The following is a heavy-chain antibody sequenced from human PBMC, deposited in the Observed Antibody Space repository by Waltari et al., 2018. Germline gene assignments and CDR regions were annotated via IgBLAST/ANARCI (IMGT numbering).Heavy chain of an antibody. J-gene: IGHJ3*02. V-gene: IGHV1-69*12. CDR2: IIPIFGTA. CDR1: GGTFSSYA. D-gene: IGHD6-13*01. CDR3: ARNLLIAAAGPRGAFDI. Sequence: QVQLVQSGAEVKKPGSSVTVSCKASGGTFSSYAISWVRQATGQGLEWMGGIIPIFGTANYAQKFQGRVTITADESTSTAYMELSSLRSEDTAVYYCARNLLIAAAGPRGAFDIWGQGTMVTVSS.